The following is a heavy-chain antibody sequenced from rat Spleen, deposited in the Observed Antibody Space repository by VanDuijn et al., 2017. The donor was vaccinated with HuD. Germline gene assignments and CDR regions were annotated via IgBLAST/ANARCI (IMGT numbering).Heavy chain of an antibody. CDR1: GHSISSTYR. CDR2: INSAGTT. CDR3: ARYRDTYGHVGIFDY. D-gene: IGHD2-5*01. Sequence: EVQLQESGPGLVKPSQSLSLTCSVSGHSISSTYRWNWIRKFPGNKLEWMGYINSAGTTIYSPSLKSRISITRDTSKNQFFLQLNSVSTEDTAIYYCARYRDTYGHVGIFDYWGQGVRVTVSS. V-gene: IGHV3-3*01. J-gene: IGHJ2*01.